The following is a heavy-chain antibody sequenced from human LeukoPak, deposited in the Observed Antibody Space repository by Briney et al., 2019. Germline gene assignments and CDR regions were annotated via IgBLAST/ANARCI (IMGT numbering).Heavy chain of an antibody. CDR3: ARDHGRYWVYMDV. Sequence: GGSLRLSCAASGFTFSSYAMHWVRQAPGKGLEWVAVISYDGSNKYYADSVKGRFTISRDNSKNTLYLQMNSLRAEDTAVYYCARDHGRYWVYMDVWGKGATVTVSS. CDR2: ISYDGSNK. V-gene: IGHV3-30-3*01. J-gene: IGHJ6*03. D-gene: IGHD1-14*01. CDR1: GFTFSSYA.